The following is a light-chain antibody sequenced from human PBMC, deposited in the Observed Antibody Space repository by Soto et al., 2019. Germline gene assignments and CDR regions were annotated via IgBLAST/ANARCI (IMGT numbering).Light chain of an antibody. Sequence: DIVMTQSPDSLAVSLGERATINCKSSQSLLYSSNNKNYLAWYQQKPGQPPKLLIYWASNRESGVPDRFSGSGAGTDFTLTNVSLQAEEGAIYYCQQYYSTLRTFGQGTKVDIK. CDR3: QQYYSTLRT. CDR1: QSLLYSSNNKNY. CDR2: WAS. J-gene: IGKJ1*01. V-gene: IGKV4-1*01.